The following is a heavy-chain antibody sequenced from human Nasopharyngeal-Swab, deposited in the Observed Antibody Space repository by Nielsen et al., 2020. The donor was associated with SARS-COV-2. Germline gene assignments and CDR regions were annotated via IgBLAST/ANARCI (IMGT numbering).Heavy chain of an antibody. J-gene: IGHJ5*02. CDR2: INPSGGST. CDR1: GYTFTSYY. Sequence: ASVKVSCKASGYTFTSYYMHWVRQAPGQGLEWMGIINPSGGSTSYAQKFQGRVTMTRDTSTSTVYMELSNLRSEDTAVYYCATAPNGYYDFWSGPYESWFDPWGQGTLVTVSS. V-gene: IGHV1-46*01. CDR3: ATAPNGYYDFWSGPYESWFDP. D-gene: IGHD3-3*01.